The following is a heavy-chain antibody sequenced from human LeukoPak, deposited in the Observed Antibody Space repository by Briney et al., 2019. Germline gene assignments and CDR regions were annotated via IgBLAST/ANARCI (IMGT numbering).Heavy chain of an antibody. CDR2: ITSSSGYI. J-gene: IGHJ4*02. Sequence: NPGGSLRLSCAASGFTFSSYSMNWVRQAPGKGLEWVSSITSSSGYIYYADSVKGRFTISRDNAKNSLYLQMNSLRAEDTAVYYCARVHDFWSFDYWGQGTLVTVSS. CDR1: GFTFSSYS. D-gene: IGHD3-3*01. V-gene: IGHV3-21*01. CDR3: ARVHDFWSFDY.